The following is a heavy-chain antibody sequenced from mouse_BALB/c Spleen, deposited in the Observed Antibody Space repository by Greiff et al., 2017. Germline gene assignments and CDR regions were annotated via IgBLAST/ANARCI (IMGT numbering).Heavy chain of an antibody. CDR3: ARHYYGSSPLDY. J-gene: IGHJ2*01. CDR1: GFTFSSFG. D-gene: IGHD1-1*01. V-gene: IGHV5-17*02. CDR2: ISSGSSTI. Sequence: EVNLVESGGGLVQPGGSRKLSCAASGFTFSSFGMHWVRQAPEKGLEWVAYISSGSSTIYYADTVKGRFTISRDNPKNTLFLQMTSLRSEDTAMYYCARHYYGSSPLDYWGQGTTLTVSS.